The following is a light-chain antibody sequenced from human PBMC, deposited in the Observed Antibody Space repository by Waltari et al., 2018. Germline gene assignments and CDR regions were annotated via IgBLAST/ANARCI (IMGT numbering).Light chain of an antibody. CDR3: SSFTTGSTGL. Sequence: QSALAQPASVSGSPGQSITISCPGSSSDIGPFDLVSRYQQHPGRAPRLIIRNVSERPSGVPHRFSGSKSGNTASLTISSLRSEDESLYFCSSFTTGSTGLFGGGTKLTVL. V-gene: IGLV2-14*03. CDR1: SSDIGPFDL. J-gene: IGLJ2*01. CDR2: NVS.